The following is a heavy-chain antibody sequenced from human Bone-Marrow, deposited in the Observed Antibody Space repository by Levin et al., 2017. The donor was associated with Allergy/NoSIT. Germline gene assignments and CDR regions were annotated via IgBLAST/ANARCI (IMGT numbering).Heavy chain of an antibody. Sequence: SQTLSLTCTVSGGSISNYYWSWIRQPAGKGLEWIGRIYTSGSTNYNPSLKSRVTMSVDTSKNQFSVKLTSVTAADTAVYYCAREGTCSSTSCYTHYDYAMDVWGQGTTVTVSS. D-gene: IGHD2-2*02. J-gene: IGHJ6*02. CDR1: GGSISNYY. CDR2: IYTSGST. V-gene: IGHV4-4*07. CDR3: AREGTCSSTSCYTHYDYAMDV.